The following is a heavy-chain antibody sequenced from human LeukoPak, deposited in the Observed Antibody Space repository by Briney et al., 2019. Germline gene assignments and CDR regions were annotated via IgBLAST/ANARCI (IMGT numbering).Heavy chain of an antibody. CDR3: TTLTMIVVHDDY. V-gene: IGHV3-15*01. CDR2: IKSQTDGGTT. D-gene: IGHD3-22*01. Sequence: GGSLRLSCIASGFTFTDAWMSWVRQAPGQGLEWVGRIKSQTDGGTTGYTAPVTGRFTITIDDSKNTLYLQMNSLRTEDTAVYYCTTLTMIVVHDDYWGQGTLVTVSS. J-gene: IGHJ4*02. CDR1: GFTFTDAW.